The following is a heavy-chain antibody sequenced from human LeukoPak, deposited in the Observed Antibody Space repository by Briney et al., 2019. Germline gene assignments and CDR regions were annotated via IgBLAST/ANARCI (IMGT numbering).Heavy chain of an antibody. D-gene: IGHD2-2*01. Sequence: GASVKVSCKAYGYTFTNYGISWVRQAPGQGLEWMGWISAYNGLTNYVQRLQGRVTMTTDTSTNTAYMELRSLRSDDTDVYYCARILVVVPAARGYSFDYWGQGTLVTVSS. V-gene: IGHV1-18*01. CDR2: ISAYNGLT. CDR1: GYTFTNYG. CDR3: ARILVVVPAARGYSFDY. J-gene: IGHJ4*02.